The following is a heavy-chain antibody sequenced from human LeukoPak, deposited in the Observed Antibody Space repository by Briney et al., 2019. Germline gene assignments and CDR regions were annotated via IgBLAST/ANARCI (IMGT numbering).Heavy chain of an antibody. CDR1: GFTFSSSA. Sequence: RGSLRLSCAASGFTFSSSAMHWVRQAPGKGLEWVAVISYDGSNKYYADSVKGRFTISRDNSKNTLYLQMNSLRAEDTAVYYCARDASDHSIAAALDYWGQGTLVTVSS. CDR2: ISYDGSNK. J-gene: IGHJ4*02. D-gene: IGHD6-13*01. CDR3: ARDASDHSIAAALDY. V-gene: IGHV3-30*04.